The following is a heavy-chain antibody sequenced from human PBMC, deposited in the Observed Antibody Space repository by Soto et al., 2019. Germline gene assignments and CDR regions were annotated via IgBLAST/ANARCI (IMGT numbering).Heavy chain of an antibody. V-gene: IGHV3-11*01. CDR3: ARGPYDYVWGSDPPHFDY. D-gene: IGHD3-16*02. CDR1: GFTFSDYY. Sequence: GGSLRLSCAASGFTFSDYYMSWIRQAPGKGLEWVSYISSSGSTIYYADSVKGRFTISRDNAKNSLYLQMNSLRAGDTAVYYCARGPYDYVWGSDPPHFDYWGQGTLVTVSS. CDR2: ISSSGSTI. J-gene: IGHJ4*02.